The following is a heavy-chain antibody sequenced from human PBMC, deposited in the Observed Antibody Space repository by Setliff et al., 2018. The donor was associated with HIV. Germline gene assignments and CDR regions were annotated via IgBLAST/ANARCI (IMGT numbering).Heavy chain of an antibody. CDR2: IYPSDSDT. J-gene: IGHJ3*02. CDR1: GDKYNNYW. V-gene: IGHV5-51*01. Sequence: PGESLKISCKDSGDKYNNYWLGWVRQLPGEGLEWIGVIYPSDSDTSYSPSFKGQVTISADKSINTAYLQWSGLRASDTAMYYCAKGGGLSFRYHDWFVKIWGQGTLVTVSS. D-gene: IGHD3-9*01. CDR3: AKGGGLSFRYHDWFVKI.